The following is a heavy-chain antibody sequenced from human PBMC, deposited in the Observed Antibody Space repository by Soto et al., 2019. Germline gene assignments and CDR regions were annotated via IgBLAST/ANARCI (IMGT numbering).Heavy chain of an antibody. Sequence: PGGSLRLSCAASGFTFSGSAMHWVRQASGKGLEWVGRIRSKANSYATAYAASVKGRFTISRDDSKNTAYLQMNSLKTEDTAVYYCTSSHLETGIYYAFDIWGQGTMVTVSS. V-gene: IGHV3-73*01. D-gene: IGHD1-1*01. CDR2: IRSKANSYAT. J-gene: IGHJ3*02. CDR3: TSSHLETGIYYAFDI. CDR1: GFTFSGSA.